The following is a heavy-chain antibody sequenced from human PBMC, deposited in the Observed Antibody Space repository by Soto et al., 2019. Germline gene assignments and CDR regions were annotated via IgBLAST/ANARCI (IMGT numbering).Heavy chain of an antibody. D-gene: IGHD2-2*01. Sequence: QVQLVQSGAEVKKPGASVKVSCKASGYTFTSYAMHWVRQAPGQRLEWMGWINAGNGNTKYSQKFQGRVTITRDTSASTAYMELSSLRSEDTAVYYCARGKGYCSSTSCYEGFGAFDIWGQWTMVTVSS. CDR1: GYTFTSYA. CDR2: INAGNGNT. V-gene: IGHV1-3*01. J-gene: IGHJ3*02. CDR3: ARGKGYCSSTSCYEGFGAFDI.